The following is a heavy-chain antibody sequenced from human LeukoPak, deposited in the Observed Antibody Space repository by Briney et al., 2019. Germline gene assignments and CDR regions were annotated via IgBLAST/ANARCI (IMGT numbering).Heavy chain of an antibody. CDR2: IKQDGSEK. J-gene: IGHJ3*02. CDR3: ASGGWGIAAAGTAFDI. Sequence: GGSLRLSRAASGFTFSSYWMSWVRQAPGKGLEWVANIKQDGSEKYYVDSVKGRFTISRDNAKNSLYLQMNSLRAEDTAVYYCASGGWGIAAAGTAFDIWGQGTMVTVSS. V-gene: IGHV3-7*01. CDR1: GFTFSSYW. D-gene: IGHD6-13*01.